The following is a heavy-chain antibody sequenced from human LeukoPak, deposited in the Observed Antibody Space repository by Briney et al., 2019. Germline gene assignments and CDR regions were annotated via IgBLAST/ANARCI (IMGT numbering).Heavy chain of an antibody. D-gene: IGHD6-25*01. CDR2: IYYSGST. CDR1: GGSISSYY. J-gene: IGHJ2*01. CDR3: VRQGGGFWYFDL. Sequence: PSETLSLTCTVSGGSISSYYWSWIRQPPGKGLEWIGYIYYSGSTNYNPSLKSRVTISVDTSKNQFSLKLSSVTAADTAVYYCVRQGGGFWYFDLWSRGTLVTVSS. V-gene: IGHV4-59*08.